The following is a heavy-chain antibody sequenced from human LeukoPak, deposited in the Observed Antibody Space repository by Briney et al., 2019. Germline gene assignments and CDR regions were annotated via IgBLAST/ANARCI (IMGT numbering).Heavy chain of an antibody. CDR1: GFTFSDYY. Sequence: GGSLRLSCAASGFTFSDYYVSWIRQAPGKGLEWVSYISSSGSTIYYADSVKGRFTISRDNAKNSLYLQMNSLRAEDTAVYYCAREQIAVAGTFDYWGQGTLVTVSS. D-gene: IGHD6-19*01. J-gene: IGHJ4*02. V-gene: IGHV3-11*04. CDR3: AREQIAVAGTFDY. CDR2: ISSSGSTI.